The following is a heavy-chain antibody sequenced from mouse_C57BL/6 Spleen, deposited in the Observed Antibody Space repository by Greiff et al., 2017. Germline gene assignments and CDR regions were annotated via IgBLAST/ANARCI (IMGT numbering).Heavy chain of an antibody. D-gene: IGHD4-1*01. J-gene: IGHJ2*01. V-gene: IGHV1-53*01. Sequence: QVHVKQPGTELVKPGASVKLSCKASGYTFTSYWMHWVKQRPGQGLEWIGNIYPSNGGTNYNAKFKSKATLTVDTSSSTAYMQLSSLTSEYSAVYDCARPNWDFYYFDDWGQGTTRTVSS. CDR1: GYTFTSYW. CDR2: IYPSNGGT. CDR3: ARPNWDFYYFDD.